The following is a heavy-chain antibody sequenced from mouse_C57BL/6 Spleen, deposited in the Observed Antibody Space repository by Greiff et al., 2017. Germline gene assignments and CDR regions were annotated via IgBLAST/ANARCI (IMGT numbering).Heavy chain of an antibody. CDR3: ARKYFDV. CDR1: GFTFSDYG. J-gene: IGHJ1*03. V-gene: IGHV5-17*01. Sequence: DVKLVVSGGGLVKPGGSLKLSCAASGFTFSDYGMHWVRQAPEKGLEWVAYISSGRSTLYYADTVKGRFTISRDNAKNTLFLQMTSLRSEDTAMYYCARKYFDVWGTGTTVTVSS. CDR2: ISSGRSTL.